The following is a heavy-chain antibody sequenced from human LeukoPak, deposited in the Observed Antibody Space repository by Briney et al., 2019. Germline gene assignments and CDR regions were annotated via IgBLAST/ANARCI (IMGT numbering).Heavy chain of an antibody. CDR1: GGSFSGYY. D-gene: IGHD3-10*01. V-gene: IGHV4-34*01. J-gene: IGHJ6*02. Sequence: PSETLSLTCAVSGGSFSGYYWTWIRQPPGKGLEWIGEINHSGSANYNPSLKSRVTISLDTSKNQFSLKLSSVTAEDTAVYYCARDCGFGELCHYYGMDVWGQGTTVTVSS. CDR2: INHSGSA. CDR3: ARDCGFGELCHYYGMDV.